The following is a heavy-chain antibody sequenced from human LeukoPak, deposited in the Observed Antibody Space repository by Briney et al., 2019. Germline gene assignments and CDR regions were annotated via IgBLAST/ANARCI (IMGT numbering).Heavy chain of an antibody. D-gene: IGHD6-19*01. V-gene: IGHV4-59*01. J-gene: IGHJ4*02. CDR3: ARHTTSGWYQVVY. CDR2: ISYSGST. Sequence: PSETLSLTCTVSGGSISNYYWSWIRQPPGKGLEWIGYISYSGSTNHNPSLKSRVTISVDTSKNQFSLKLSSVTAADTAVYYCARHTTSGWYQVVYWGQGTPVTVSS. CDR1: GGSISNYY.